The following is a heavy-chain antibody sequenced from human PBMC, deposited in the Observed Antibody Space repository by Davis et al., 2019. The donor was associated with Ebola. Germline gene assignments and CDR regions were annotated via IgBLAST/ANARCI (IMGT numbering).Heavy chain of an antibody. D-gene: IGHD6-19*01. Sequence: PAGSLTHPWQASGSTLRYARMHGVRQAPGKGLEWVALIKTKTDGGTTEYAAPVKGRFTISRDDSENTLYLQMNSLRTDDTAVYFCITGPSGWKGGARPDYDDYWGQGTLVTVSS. V-gene: IGHV3-15*01. CDR3: ITGPSGWKGGARPDYDDY. CDR2: IKTKTDGGTT. CDR1: GSTLRYAR. J-gene: IGHJ4*02.